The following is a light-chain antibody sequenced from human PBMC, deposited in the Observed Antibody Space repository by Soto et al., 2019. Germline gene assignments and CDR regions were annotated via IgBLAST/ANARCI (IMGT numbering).Light chain of an antibody. J-gene: IGKJ1*01. CDR2: GAS. V-gene: IGKV3-15*01. Sequence: EIVMTQSPATLSVSPGEGATLSCRASQSISSNLAWYQQKPGQAPRLLIYGASTRATGIPARFSGSGSGTEFTLTISSLQSEDFAVYYCQHYNNWPPWTFGQGTKVEIK. CDR1: QSISSN. CDR3: QHYNNWPPWT.